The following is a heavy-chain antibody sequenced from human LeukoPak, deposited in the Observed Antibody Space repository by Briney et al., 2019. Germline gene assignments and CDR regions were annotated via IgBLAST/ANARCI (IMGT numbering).Heavy chain of an antibody. Sequence: SPSETLSLTCTVSGGSISSSSYYWGWIRQPPGKGLEWIGSIYYSGSTYYNPSLKSRVTISVDTSKNQFSLKLSSVTAADTAVYYRARDPNVLEWLRYSRYFDYWGQGTLVTVSS. CDR3: ARDPNVLEWLRYSRYFDY. V-gene: IGHV4-39*07. D-gene: IGHD3-3*01. J-gene: IGHJ4*02. CDR1: GGSISSSSYY. CDR2: IYYSGST.